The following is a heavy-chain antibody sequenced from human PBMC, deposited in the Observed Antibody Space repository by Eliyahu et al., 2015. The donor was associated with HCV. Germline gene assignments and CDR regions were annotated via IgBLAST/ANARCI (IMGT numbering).Heavy chain of an antibody. V-gene: IGHV4-34*01. CDR1: GGSFSGYF. CDR3: ARGDLGARMGD. CDR2: INQRGNP. D-gene: IGHD3-16*01. Sequence: QVQLQQWGAGLLKPSETLSLTCAVXGGSFSGYFWTWIRQTPEKGLEWIGEINQRGNPNYNPSLKSRVTISVDTSKNQFSLKLTSVTAADTAVYYXARGDLGARMGDWGQGTLVTVSS. J-gene: IGHJ4*02.